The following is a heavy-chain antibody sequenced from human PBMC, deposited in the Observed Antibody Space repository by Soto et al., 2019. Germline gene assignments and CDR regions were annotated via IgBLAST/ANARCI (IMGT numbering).Heavy chain of an antibody. V-gene: IGHV4-4*02. Sequence: SETLSLTCAVSGGSISSSNWWSWVRQPPGKGLEWIGEIYHSGSTNYNPSLKSRVTISVDKSKNQFSLKLSSVTAADTAVYYCARAFYGSDYYYGMDVWGQGTTVTVSS. D-gene: IGHD3-10*01. CDR3: ARAFYGSDYYYGMDV. CDR2: IYHSGST. J-gene: IGHJ6*02. CDR1: GGSISSSNW.